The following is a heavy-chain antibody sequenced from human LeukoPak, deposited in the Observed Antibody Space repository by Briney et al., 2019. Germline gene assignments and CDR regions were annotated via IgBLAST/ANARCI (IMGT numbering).Heavy chain of an antibody. Sequence: QTGGSLRLSCAASGFSFSTHWMSWFRQAPGKGLEWVALIKQDGSVIHYVDSVKGRFTISRDNAKNSLSLQMISLRADDTAVYYCAGDEGWTFDIWGQGTKVTVSS. CDR3: AGDEGWTFDI. J-gene: IGHJ3*02. D-gene: IGHD5-24*01. CDR2: IKQDGSVI. CDR1: GFSFSTHW. V-gene: IGHV3-7*01.